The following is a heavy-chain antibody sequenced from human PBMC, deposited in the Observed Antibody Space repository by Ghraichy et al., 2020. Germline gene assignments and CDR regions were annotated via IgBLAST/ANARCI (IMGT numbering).Heavy chain of an antibody. V-gene: IGHV3-9*01. CDR2: ISWNSGTI. CDR3: ARDRGGGNYFYYMDV. Sequence: GGSLRLSCAVSGFAFDDYAMHWVRQAPGKGLEWVSGISWNSGTIGYADSVKGRFTISRDNAKNSLYLEMISLRPEDTAFYYCARDRGGGNYFYYMDVWGKGTTVTGSS. CDR1: GFAFDDYA. D-gene: IGHD2-15*01. J-gene: IGHJ6*03.